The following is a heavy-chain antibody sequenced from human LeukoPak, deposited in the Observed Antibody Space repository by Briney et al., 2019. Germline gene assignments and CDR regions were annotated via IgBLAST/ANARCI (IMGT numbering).Heavy chain of an antibody. CDR2: IYHSGST. CDR3: AREWTMVRGVIDY. CDR1: GGSISSSNW. V-gene: IGHV4-4*02. D-gene: IGHD3-10*01. J-gene: IGHJ4*02. Sequence: SGTLSLTCAVSGGSISSSNWRSWVRQPPGKGLEWIGEIYHSGSTNYNPSLKSRVTISVDKSKNQFSLKLSSVTAADTAVYYCAREWTMVRGVIDYWGQGTLVTVSS.